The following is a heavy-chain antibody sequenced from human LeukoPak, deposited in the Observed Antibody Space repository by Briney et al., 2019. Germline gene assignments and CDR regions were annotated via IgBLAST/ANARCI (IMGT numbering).Heavy chain of an antibody. J-gene: IGHJ3*02. CDR3: ARDGGYCSGGSCWDAFDI. D-gene: IGHD2-15*01. V-gene: IGHV3-48*01. Sequence: GGSLRLSCAASGFTSSSYSMNWVRQAPGKGLEWVSYISSSSSTIYYADSVKGRFTISRDNAKNSLYLQMNSLRAEDTAVYYCARDGGYCSGGSCWDAFDIWGQGTMVTVSS. CDR1: GFTSSSYS. CDR2: ISSSSSTI.